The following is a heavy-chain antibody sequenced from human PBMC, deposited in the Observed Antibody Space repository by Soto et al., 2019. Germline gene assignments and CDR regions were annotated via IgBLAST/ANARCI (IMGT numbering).Heavy chain of an antibody. CDR2: IYYSGST. D-gene: IGHD2-2*01. CDR1: GGSISSYY. J-gene: IGHJ3*02. V-gene: IGHV4-59*08. CDR3: ARQGIVVVPAAPDDAFDI. Sequence: SETLSLTCTVSGGSISSYYWRWIRKPPGKGLEWIGYIYYSGSTNYNPSLKSRVTISVDTSKNQFSLKLSSVTAADTAVYYCARQGIVVVPAAPDDAFDIWGQGTMVTVSS.